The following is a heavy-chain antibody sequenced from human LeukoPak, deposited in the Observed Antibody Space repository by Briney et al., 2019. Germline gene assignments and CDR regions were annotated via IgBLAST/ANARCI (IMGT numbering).Heavy chain of an antibody. D-gene: IGHD3-22*01. Sequence: PSETLSLTCTVSGGSISSYYWSWIRQPPGKGLEWIGYIYYSGSTNYNPSLKSRVTISVDTSKNQFSLKLSSVTAADTAAYYCASYYYDSSGYWGDYFDYWGQGTLVTVSS. CDR2: IYYSGST. CDR1: GGSISSYY. V-gene: IGHV4-59*08. CDR3: ASYYYDSSGYWGDYFDY. J-gene: IGHJ4*02.